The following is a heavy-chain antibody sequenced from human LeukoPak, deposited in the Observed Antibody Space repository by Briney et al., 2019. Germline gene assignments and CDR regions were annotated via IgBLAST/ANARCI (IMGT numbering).Heavy chain of an antibody. Sequence: GGSRRLSCAASGFTFSSYAMSWVRQAPGKGLEWVSAISVSGGSTYYADSVKGRFTISRDNSKSTLYLQMNSLRAEDTAVYYCAKDVRVRVAPFDYWGQGTLVTVSS. V-gene: IGHV3-23*01. J-gene: IGHJ4*02. CDR3: AKDVRVRVAPFDY. CDR1: GFTFSSYA. CDR2: ISVSGGST. D-gene: IGHD3-10*01.